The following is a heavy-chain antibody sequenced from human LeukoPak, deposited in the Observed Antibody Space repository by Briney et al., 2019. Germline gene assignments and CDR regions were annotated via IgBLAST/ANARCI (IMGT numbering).Heavy chain of an antibody. CDR2: IRSDGSNK. CDR1: GFTFSSYD. Sequence: PGGSLRLSCAASGFTFSSYDMHWVRQAPGKGLEWVAFIRSDGSNKYYADSVKGRFTVSRDNSKNTLYLQMNSLRAEDTAVYYCARANYDYVWGSYRSYYFDYWGQGTLVTVSS. J-gene: IGHJ4*02. CDR3: ARANYDYVWGSYRSYYFDY. V-gene: IGHV3-30*02. D-gene: IGHD3-16*02.